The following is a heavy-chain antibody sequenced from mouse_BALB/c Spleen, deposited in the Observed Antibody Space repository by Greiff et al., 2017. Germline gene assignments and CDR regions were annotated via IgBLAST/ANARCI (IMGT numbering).Heavy chain of an antibody. CDR3: ARALRLPYFDY. J-gene: IGHJ2*01. D-gene: IGHD1-2*01. CDR1: GYSITSDYA. CDR2: ISYSGST. V-gene: IGHV3-2*02. Sequence: EVQLVESGPGLVKPSQSLSLTCTVTGYSITSDYAWNWIRQFPGNKLEWMGYISYSGSTSYNPSLKSRISITRDTSKNQFFLQLNSVTTEDTATYYCARALRLPYFDYWGQGTTLTVSS.